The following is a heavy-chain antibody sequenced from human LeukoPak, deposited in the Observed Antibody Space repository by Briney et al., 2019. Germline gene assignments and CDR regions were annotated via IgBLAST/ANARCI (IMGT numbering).Heavy chain of an antibody. CDR2: IHTSGTM. D-gene: IGHD3-22*01. CDR3: ARGILRDYYDSSGFYHRGGVGY. V-gene: IGHV4-61*09. Sequence: SQTLSLTCTGSGGSVSTGSYYWSWIRQPAGRGLERIGHIHTSGTMNYNASLESRVRISVETSKNQFSLRLSSVTAADTAVYFCARGILRDYYDSSGFYHRGGVGYWGQGTLVTVSS. CDR1: GGSVSTGSYY. J-gene: IGHJ4*02.